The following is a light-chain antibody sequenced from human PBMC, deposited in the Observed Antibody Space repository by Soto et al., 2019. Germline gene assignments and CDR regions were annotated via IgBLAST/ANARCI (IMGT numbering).Light chain of an antibody. Sequence: EIVMTQSPAALSVSPGERATLSCRASQSVSSNLAWYQQKPGQAPRLLIYGASTRATGIPARFSGSGSGTEFTLTISRLQSEDFAVDYRKQYNNWPTRATFGSGTKVDI. CDR1: QSVSSN. CDR3: KQYNNWPTRAT. V-gene: IGKV3-15*01. CDR2: GAS. J-gene: IGKJ3*01.